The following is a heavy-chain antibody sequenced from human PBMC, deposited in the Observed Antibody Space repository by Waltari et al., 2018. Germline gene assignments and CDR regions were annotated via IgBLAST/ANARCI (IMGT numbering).Heavy chain of an antibody. Sequence: VQLVESGGGLVQPGGSLRLSCAASGFTFNTYAMIWLSQAPGKGLEWVSAIAAGGTIYYAGSVKGRFTISRDNSKTTVYLQMNNLRTEDTALYYCARDASENYLRYFDPWGQGTLVTVSS. J-gene: IGHJ5*02. CDR2: IAAGGTI. CDR1: GFTFNTYA. CDR3: ARDASENYLRYFDP. V-gene: IGHV3-23*04. D-gene: IGHD2-2*01.